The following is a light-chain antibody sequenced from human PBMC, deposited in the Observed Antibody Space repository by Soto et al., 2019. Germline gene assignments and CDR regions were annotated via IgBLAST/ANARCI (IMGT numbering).Light chain of an antibody. Sequence: QSALPQPASVSGSPGQSIPISCPGTRSDVVGYKFVSWYQQHPGKAPKLMIYEVSNLPSGVSSRFSGSKSGNTASLPIAGLQSEEEADYYGCSYTGSIYVFGPGTKLTVL. CDR2: EVS. J-gene: IGLJ1*01. V-gene: IGLV2-14*01. CDR1: RSDVVGYKF. CDR3: CSYTGSIYV.